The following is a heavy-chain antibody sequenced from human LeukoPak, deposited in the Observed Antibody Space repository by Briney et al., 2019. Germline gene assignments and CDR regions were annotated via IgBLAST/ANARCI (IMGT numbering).Heavy chain of an antibody. CDR1: GFTFSSYG. D-gene: IGHD3-10*02. CDR3: TYGDYVRGRFDN. Sequence: GGSLRLSCSASGFTFSSYGMHWVRQAPGKGLEWVSAISGSGGTTYYADSVKGRFTISRDNSKNTLYLQMTSLRAGDTAVYYCTYGDYVRGRFDNWGQGTLVTVSS. J-gene: IGHJ4*02. V-gene: IGHV3-23*01. CDR2: ISGSGGTT.